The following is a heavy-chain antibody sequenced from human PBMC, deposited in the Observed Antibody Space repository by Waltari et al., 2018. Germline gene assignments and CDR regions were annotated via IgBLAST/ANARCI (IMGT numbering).Heavy chain of an antibody. D-gene: IGHD6-19*01. CDR1: GGSISNSTSY. CDR3: ARVVWGSGWYIPFDF. V-gene: IGHV4-39*07. J-gene: IGHJ4*02. CDR2: IYYSGST. Sequence: QLQLQESGPGLVKPSETLSLTCTVSGGSISNSTSYWGWILQPPGKGLEWIGNIYYSGSTYYNPSLKSRVTISVDTSKNQFSLKLSSVTAADTAVYYCARVVWGSGWYIPFDFWGQGTLVTVSS.